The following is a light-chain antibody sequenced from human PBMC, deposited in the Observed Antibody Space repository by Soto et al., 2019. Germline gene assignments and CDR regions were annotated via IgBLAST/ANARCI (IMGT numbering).Light chain of an antibody. CDR3: EQYVSSPVM. CDR2: DAS. V-gene: IGKV3D-20*01. J-gene: IGKJ1*01. Sequence: EIVLTQSPATLSLSPGERATLSCGASQSVSSRDLAWYPQKPGLAPRLLIYDASSRATGIPARFSGGGAGTDLTLIISRLEPEDLAVYCCEQYVSSPVMFGQGTKVDIE. CDR1: QSVSSRD.